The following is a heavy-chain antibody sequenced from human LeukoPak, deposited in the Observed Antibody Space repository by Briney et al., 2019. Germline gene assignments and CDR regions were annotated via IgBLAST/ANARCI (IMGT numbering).Heavy chain of an antibody. J-gene: IGHJ4*02. D-gene: IGHD3-22*01. CDR2: INPYNGNT. CDR1: GYTFTNYG. Sequence: ASVKVSCKASGYTFTNYGISWVRQAPGQGLEWMGWINPYNGNTKYVQKLQGRVTMTTDTSTSTAYMELRSLRSDDTAVYYCATQSPADSSGHDYWGQGTLVTVSS. V-gene: IGHV1-18*01. CDR3: ATQSPADSSGHDY.